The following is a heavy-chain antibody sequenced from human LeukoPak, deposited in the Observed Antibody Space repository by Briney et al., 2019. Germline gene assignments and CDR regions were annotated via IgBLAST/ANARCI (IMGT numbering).Heavy chain of an antibody. CDR2: INTDGSST. V-gene: IGHV3-74*01. Sequence: GGSLRLSCAASGFTFSSYWMHWVRQAPGKALVWVSRINTDGSSTYYADSVKGRFTISRDNARNTLYLQMNSLRVDDTAVYYCARGGLLGFDPWGQGTLVTVSS. CDR1: GFTFSSYW. J-gene: IGHJ5*02. CDR3: ARGGLLGFDP.